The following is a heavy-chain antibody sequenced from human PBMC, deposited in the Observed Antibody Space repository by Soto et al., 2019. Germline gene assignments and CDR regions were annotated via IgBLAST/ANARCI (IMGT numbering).Heavy chain of an antibody. CDR1: GYTFTSYD. V-gene: IGHV1-8*01. CDR2: MNPNSGNT. D-gene: IGHD3-9*01. Sequence: QVQLVQSGAEVKKPGASVKVSCKASGYTFTSYDINWVRQATGQGLEWMGWMNPNSGNTGYEQKFQGTVTMTRNTSISTAYRELGSLSSEDTAVYYCATARRAIPDLSILSRFLYYYNMDVRGKGTTVTVSS. J-gene: IGHJ6*03. CDR3: ATARRAIPDLSILSRFLYYYNMDV.